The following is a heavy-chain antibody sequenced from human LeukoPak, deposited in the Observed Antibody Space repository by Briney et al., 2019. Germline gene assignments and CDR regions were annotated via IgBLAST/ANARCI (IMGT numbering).Heavy chain of an antibody. CDR2: IRYDGSKK. J-gene: IGHJ4*02. Sequence: GGSLRLSCAASGFTFRNSGMHWVRQAPGKGLEWVAFIRYDGSKKYYADSVKGRFTISRDNSKNTLYLQMNSLRAEDTAVYYCAKDQMVLPAAIPGESEWWYWGQGTLVTVSS. V-gene: IGHV3-30*02. CDR3: AKDQMVLPAAIPGESEWWY. D-gene: IGHD2-2*02. CDR1: GFTFRNSG.